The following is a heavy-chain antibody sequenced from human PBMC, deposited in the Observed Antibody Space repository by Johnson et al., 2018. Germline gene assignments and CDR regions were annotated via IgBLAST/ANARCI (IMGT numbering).Heavy chain of an antibody. V-gene: IGHV5-51*01. Sequence: VQLVQSGAEVKKPGESLKISCKGSGYRFPSYWIGWVRQMPGKGLEWMGIIYPGDSDTRYSPSFQGQVPISAYQSTRPAYLQLGSLKASDTARYYCVRTPSGQWSDAFDIWGQGTMVTVSS. CDR3: VRTPSGQWSDAFDI. D-gene: IGHD3-3*01. J-gene: IGHJ3*02. CDR2: IYPGDSDT. CDR1: GYRFPSYW.